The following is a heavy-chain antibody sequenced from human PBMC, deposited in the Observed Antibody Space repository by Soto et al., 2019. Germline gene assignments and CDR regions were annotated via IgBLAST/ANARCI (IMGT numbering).Heavy chain of an antibody. CDR2: INTGNGNT. CDR1: GYTFTDYA. D-gene: IGHD3-10*01. J-gene: IGHJ6*04. V-gene: IGHV1-3*04. CDR3: ARVGSGSYYKGTYFFHQMDV. Sequence: ASVKVSCKASGYTFTDYAIHWLRQAPGQRLEWMGWINTGNGNTKYSQNFQGRVTITRETSASTAYMDLSSLRSEDTTVYYCARVGSGSYYKGTYFFHQMDVWGKGTTVTVSS.